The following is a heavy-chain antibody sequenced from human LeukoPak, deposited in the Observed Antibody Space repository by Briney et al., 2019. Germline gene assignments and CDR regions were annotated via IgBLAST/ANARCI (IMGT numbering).Heavy chain of an antibody. D-gene: IGHD2-21*02. Sequence: SVKVSCKASGYTFTGYYMHWVRQAPGQGLEWMGGIIPIFGTANYAQKFQGRVTITTDESTGTAYMELSSLRSEDTAVYYCARGGDCGADCHDAFDISGQGTMVTVSS. V-gene: IGHV1-69*05. J-gene: IGHJ3*02. CDR2: IIPIFGTA. CDR1: GYTFTGYY. CDR3: ARGGDCGADCHDAFDI.